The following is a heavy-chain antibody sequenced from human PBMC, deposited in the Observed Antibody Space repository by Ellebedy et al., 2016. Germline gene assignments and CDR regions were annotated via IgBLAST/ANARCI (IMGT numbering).Heavy chain of an antibody. J-gene: IGHJ6*02. CDR3: ARGMGDYYYGMDV. D-gene: IGHD1-26*01. CDR2: INSDGSST. Sequence: GESLKISXAASGFTFSSYWMHWVRQAPGKGLVWVSRINSDGSSTSYADSVKGRFTISRENAKNSLYLQMNSLRAGDTAVYYCARGMGDYYYGMDVWGQGTTVTVSS. V-gene: IGHV3-74*01. CDR1: GFTFSSYW.